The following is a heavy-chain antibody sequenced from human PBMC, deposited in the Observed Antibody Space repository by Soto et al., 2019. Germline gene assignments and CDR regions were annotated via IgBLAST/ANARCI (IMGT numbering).Heavy chain of an antibody. J-gene: IGHJ4*02. V-gene: IGHV4-34*01. Sequence: PSETLSLTCGVYGGSFSTDDWSWIRQPPGKGLEWIGEINPSGGTNYNPSLKSRVTISVAMSKNQFSLKLSSVTAADTAVYYCARVLAARASRDFDYWGQGTLVTVSS. CDR1: GGSFSTDD. CDR2: INPSGGT. D-gene: IGHD6-6*01. CDR3: ARVLAARASRDFDY.